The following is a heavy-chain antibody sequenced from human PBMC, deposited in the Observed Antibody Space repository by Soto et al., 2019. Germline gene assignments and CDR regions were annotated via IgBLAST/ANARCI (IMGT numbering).Heavy chain of an antibody. CDR3: ARKNTYYYGSSGPMDV. CDR2: ISSSSSTI. Sequence: EVQLVESGGGLVQPGGSLRLSCAASGFTFSSYSMNWVRQAPGKGLEWVSYISSSSSTIYYADSVKGRFTISRDNAKNSLYLQMNSLGDEDTAVYYCARKNTYYYGSSGPMDVWGQGTTFTVSS. J-gene: IGHJ6*02. D-gene: IGHD3-22*01. V-gene: IGHV3-48*02. CDR1: GFTFSSYS.